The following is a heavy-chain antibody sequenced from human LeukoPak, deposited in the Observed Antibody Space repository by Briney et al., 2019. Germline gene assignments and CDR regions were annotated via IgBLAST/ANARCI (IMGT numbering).Heavy chain of an antibody. V-gene: IGHV4-59*11. D-gene: IGHD4-17*01. CDR3: ARDPTTVTKGLDI. CDR2: ISYIGST. J-gene: IGHJ3*02. CDR1: GGSFISHY. Sequence: SETLSLTCIVSGGSFISHYWSGIREPPGKGLEWIGYISYIGSTNYNPSLKSRVTISVDTSKKQFSLKLSSVTAADTAVYYCARDPTTVTKGLDIWGQGTMVTVSS.